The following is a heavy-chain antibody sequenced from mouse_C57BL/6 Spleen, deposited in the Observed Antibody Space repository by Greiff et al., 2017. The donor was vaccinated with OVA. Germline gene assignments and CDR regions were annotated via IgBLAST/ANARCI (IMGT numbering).Heavy chain of an antibody. CDR3: TRYYYGSSYWYFDV. D-gene: IGHD1-1*01. J-gene: IGHJ1*03. Sequence: EVQLVESGAGLVKPGGSLKLSCAASGFTFSSYAMSWVRQTPEKRLEWVAYISSGGDYIYYADTVKGRFTISRDNARNTLYLQMSSLKSEDTAMYYCTRYYYGSSYWYFDVWGTGTTVTVSS. CDR1: GFTFSSYA. V-gene: IGHV5-9-1*02. CDR2: ISSGGDYI.